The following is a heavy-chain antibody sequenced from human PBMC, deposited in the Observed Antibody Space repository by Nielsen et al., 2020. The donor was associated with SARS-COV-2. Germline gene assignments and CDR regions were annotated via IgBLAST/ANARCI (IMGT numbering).Heavy chain of an antibody. Sequence: SETLSLTCAASGVAFNSYYWSWIRQPPGKGLEWIGEINYRGSTNYNPSLQSRLTISVDTSNNQFSLKLISVTAADTAVYYCAREVDRGDDAFDIWGQGTMVTVSS. CDR3: AREVDRGDDAFDI. CDR1: GVAFNSYY. V-gene: IGHV4-34*01. J-gene: IGHJ3*02. CDR2: INYRGST. D-gene: IGHD1-26*01.